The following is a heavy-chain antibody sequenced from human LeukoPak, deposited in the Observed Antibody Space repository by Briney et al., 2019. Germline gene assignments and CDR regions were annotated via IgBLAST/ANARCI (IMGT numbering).Heavy chain of an antibody. Sequence: GGSVRLSCAASGFTFSNYWMSWVRQAPGKGLEWVANMDQEGSEKYYVDSVKGRFTISRDNAKNSLYLQMNSLRAEDTAMYYCARAGYSSGWFAYYWGQGTLVTVSS. D-gene: IGHD6-19*01. CDR1: GFTFSNYW. V-gene: IGHV3-7*05. CDR2: MDQEGSEK. J-gene: IGHJ4*02. CDR3: ARAGYSSGWFAYY.